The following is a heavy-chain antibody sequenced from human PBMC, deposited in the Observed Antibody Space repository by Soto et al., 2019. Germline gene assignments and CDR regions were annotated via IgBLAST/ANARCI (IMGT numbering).Heavy chain of an antibody. CDR2: IYYSGST. J-gene: IGHJ6*02. CDR3: AGRAVGGTGAGLYYYGMDV. CDR1: GGSISSGGYY. Sequence: QVQLQESGPGLVKPSQTLSLTCTVSGGSISSGGYYWSWIRQHPGKGLEWIGYIYYSGSTYYNPSLKSRVTISVDTSKNQFSLKLSSVTAADTAVYYCAGRAVGGTGAGLYYYGMDVWGQGTTVTVSS. D-gene: IGHD6-19*01. V-gene: IGHV4-31*03.